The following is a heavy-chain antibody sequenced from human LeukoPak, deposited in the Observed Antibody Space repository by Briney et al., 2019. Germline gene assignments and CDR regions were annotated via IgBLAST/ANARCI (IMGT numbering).Heavy chain of an antibody. J-gene: IGHJ4*02. CDR3: AKVRASAGMGGNFDY. CDR1: GFTFSSYG. D-gene: IGHD6-13*01. CDR2: IRYDGSHK. Sequence: GGSLRLSCAASGFTFSSYGMHWVRQAPGKGLEWVAFIRYDGSHKDYADSVKGRFTISRDNSKNTLHLQMISLRAEDTAIYYCAKVRASAGMGGNFDYWGQGTQVTVSS. V-gene: IGHV3-30*02.